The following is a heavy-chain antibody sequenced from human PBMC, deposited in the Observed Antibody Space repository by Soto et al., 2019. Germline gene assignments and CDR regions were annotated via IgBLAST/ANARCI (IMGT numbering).Heavy chain of an antibody. CDR2: INHSGST. CDR1: GGSFSGYY. J-gene: IGHJ5*02. D-gene: IGHD3-9*01. Sequence: SETLSLTCAVYGGSFSGYYWSWIRQPPGKGLEWIGEINHSGSTNYNPSLKSRVTISVDTSKNQFSLKLSSVTAADTAVYYCYGVDFDWLSKSNWFDPWGQGTLVTVSS. CDR3: YGVDFDWLSKSNWFDP. V-gene: IGHV4-34*01.